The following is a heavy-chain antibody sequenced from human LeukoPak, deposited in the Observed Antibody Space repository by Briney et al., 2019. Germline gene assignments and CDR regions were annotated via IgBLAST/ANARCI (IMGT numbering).Heavy chain of an antibody. V-gene: IGHV3-30-3*01. CDR1: GFTFSSYA. D-gene: IGHD6-13*01. CDR2: ISYDGSNK. Sequence: GGSLRLSCAASGFTFSSYAMHWVHQAPGKGLEWVAIISYDGSNKYYADSVKGRFTISRDNSKNTLYLQMNSLRAEDTAVYYCARDGAAPYWGQGTLVTVSS. J-gene: IGHJ4*02. CDR3: ARDGAAPY.